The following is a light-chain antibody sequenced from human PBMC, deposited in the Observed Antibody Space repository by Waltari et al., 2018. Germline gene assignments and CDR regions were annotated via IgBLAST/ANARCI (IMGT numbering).Light chain of an antibody. V-gene: IGLV2-14*01. Sequence: QSALTQPASVSGSPGQSITISCTGTSSDVGGYNYVSWYQQHPGKAPKLMIYDVSKRPSGVSNRFSGSKSGNTASRTSSGLQAEDEADYSCSSYTSSSTLLFGGGTKLTVL. CDR2: DVS. CDR3: SSYTSSSTLL. CDR1: SSDVGGYNY. J-gene: IGLJ3*02.